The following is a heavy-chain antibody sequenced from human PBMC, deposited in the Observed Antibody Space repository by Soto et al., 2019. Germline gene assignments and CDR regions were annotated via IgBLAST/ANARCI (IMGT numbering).Heavy chain of an antibody. CDR1: DGSISSYY. Sequence: SETLSLTCTVSDGSISSYYWSWIRQPPGKGLEWIGYIYYSGSTNYNPSLKSRVTISVDTSKNQFSLKLSAVTAADTAVYYCACRGELDRYDYGLDVWGQGTTVTVSS. J-gene: IGHJ6*02. D-gene: IGHD1-1*01. CDR3: ACRGELDRYDYGLDV. V-gene: IGHV4-59*08. CDR2: IYYSGST.